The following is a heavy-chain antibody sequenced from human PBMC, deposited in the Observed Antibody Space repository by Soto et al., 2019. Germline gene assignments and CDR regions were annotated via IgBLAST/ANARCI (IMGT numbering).Heavy chain of an antibody. J-gene: IGHJ4*02. CDR2: INPSGGST. CDR3: ASVRDDYSFSYFDY. Sequence: QVQLVQSGGEVKKPGASVKVSCKASGYTLTSYYIHWVRQAPGQGLEWMGVINPSGGSTTYGQEFQGRVTMTRDTSTSTVYMELSSLRSEDTAVYYCASVRDDYSFSYFDYWGQGTLVTVSS. D-gene: IGHD4-4*01. CDR1: GYTLTSYY. V-gene: IGHV1-46*01.